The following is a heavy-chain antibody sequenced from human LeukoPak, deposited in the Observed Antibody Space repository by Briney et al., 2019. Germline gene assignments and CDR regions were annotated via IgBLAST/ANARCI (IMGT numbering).Heavy chain of an antibody. CDR2: ISAYNGNT. Sequence: ASVKVSCKASGYTFTSYGISWVRQAPGQGLEWMGWISAYNGNTNYAQKLQGRLTMTTDTSTSTAYMELRSLRSDDTAVYYCARDDYGDSKGRFDSWGQGTLVTVSS. J-gene: IGHJ5*01. V-gene: IGHV1-18*01. CDR3: ARDDYGDSKGRFDS. CDR1: GYTFTSYG. D-gene: IGHD4-17*01.